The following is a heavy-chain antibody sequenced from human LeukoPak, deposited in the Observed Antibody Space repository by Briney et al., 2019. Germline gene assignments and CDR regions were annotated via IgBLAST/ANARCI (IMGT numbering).Heavy chain of an antibody. D-gene: IGHD6-19*01. CDR1: GFTFSKYW. CDR2: INTDWTVT. CDR3: ATKQWLAPPPDS. V-gene: IGHV3-74*01. J-gene: IGHJ4*02. Sequence: GGPLRLSCAASGFTFSKYWMLWVRQAPGKGLESVSRINTDWTVTTYADSVKGRFTVSRDNADNTMFLQMNSVRDEDTAVYYCATKQWLAPPPDSWGQGTPVTVSS.